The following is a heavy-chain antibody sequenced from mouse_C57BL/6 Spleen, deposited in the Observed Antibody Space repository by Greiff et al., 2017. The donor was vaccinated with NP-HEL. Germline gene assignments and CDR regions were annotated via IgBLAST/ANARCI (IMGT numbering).Heavy chain of an antibody. Sequence: QVQLQQPGAELVMPGASVKLSCKASGYTFTSYWMHWVKQRPGQGLEWIGDIDPSDSYTNYNQKFKGKSTLTVDKSSSTAYLQLSSLTSEDSAVYYCARIEDEGYYYSMDYWGQGTSVTVSA. V-gene: IGHV1-69*01. CDR1: GYTFTSYW. D-gene: IGHD2-3*01. CDR3: ARIEDEGYYYSMDY. J-gene: IGHJ4*01. CDR2: IDPSDSYT.